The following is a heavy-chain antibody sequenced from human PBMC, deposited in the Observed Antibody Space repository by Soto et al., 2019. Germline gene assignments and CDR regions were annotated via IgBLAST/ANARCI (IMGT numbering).Heavy chain of an antibody. V-gene: IGHV4-34*01. J-gene: IGHJ6*03. CDR2: INHSGST. CDR3: ARGPVPSYDYIWGSYRRYHMDV. D-gene: IGHD3-16*02. CDR1: GGSFSGYY. Sequence: SETLSLTCAVYGGSFSGYYWSWIRQPPGKGLEWIGEINHSGSTNYNPSLKSRVTISVDTSKNQFSLKLSSVTAADTAVYYCARGPVPSYDYIWGSYRRYHMDVWGKGTTVTVSS.